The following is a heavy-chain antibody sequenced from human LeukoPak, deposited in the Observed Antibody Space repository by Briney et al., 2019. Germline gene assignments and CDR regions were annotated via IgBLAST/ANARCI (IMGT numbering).Heavy chain of an antibody. CDR2: ISSSSSYI. Sequence: GGSLRLSCAASGFTFSSYSMNWVRQAPGKGLEWVSSISSSSSYIYYADSVKGRFTISRDNAKNSLYLQMNSLRAEDTAVYYCAREESRALKNYYDSSGYRNWFDPWGQGTLVTVSS. J-gene: IGHJ5*02. CDR3: AREESRALKNYYDSSGYRNWFDP. CDR1: GFTFSSYS. V-gene: IGHV3-21*01. D-gene: IGHD3-22*01.